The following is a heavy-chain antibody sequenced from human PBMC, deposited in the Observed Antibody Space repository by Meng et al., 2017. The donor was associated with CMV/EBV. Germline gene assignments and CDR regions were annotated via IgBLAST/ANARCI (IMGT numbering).Heavy chain of an antibody. Sequence: CTVSGGSISSYYWSWIRQPAGKGLEWIGRIYTSGSTNYNPSPKSRVTMSVDTSKNQFSLKLSSVTAADTAVYYCARVGPGGRGALDYWGQGTLVTVSS. CDR1: GGSISSYY. CDR3: ARVGPGGRGALDY. D-gene: IGHD3-10*01. CDR2: IYTSGST. J-gene: IGHJ4*02. V-gene: IGHV4-4*07.